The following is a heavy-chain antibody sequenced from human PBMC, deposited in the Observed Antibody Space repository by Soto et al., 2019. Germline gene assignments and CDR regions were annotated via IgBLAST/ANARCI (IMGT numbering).Heavy chain of an antibody. Sequence: ASVKVSCKVSGHKVTELSIYWMRQSPGTGLECMGGFDPKDGLPVYAQNFEGRVTMTEDASTDTAYLEVENLRAEDTAVYFCATVVGLGRFYFDAWGQGFLVTVSS. D-gene: IGHD3-3*01. CDR3: ATVVGLGRFYFDA. J-gene: IGHJ5*02. V-gene: IGHV1-24*01. CDR2: FDPKDGLP. CDR1: GHKVTELS.